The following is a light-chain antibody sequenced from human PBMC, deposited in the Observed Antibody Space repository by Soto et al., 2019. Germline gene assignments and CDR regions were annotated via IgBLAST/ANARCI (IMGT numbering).Light chain of an antibody. CDR1: QSISGY. CDR2: AAS. V-gene: IGKV1-39*01. Sequence: DIQMTQSPSSLSASVGDRVTITCRASQSISGYLNWYQQKPGKAPKVLIYAASSLQSGVPSRFSDSGSGTDFTLTISSLQPEDIATYYCLQHNSYPWTFGQGTKVDIK. J-gene: IGKJ1*01. CDR3: LQHNSYPWT.